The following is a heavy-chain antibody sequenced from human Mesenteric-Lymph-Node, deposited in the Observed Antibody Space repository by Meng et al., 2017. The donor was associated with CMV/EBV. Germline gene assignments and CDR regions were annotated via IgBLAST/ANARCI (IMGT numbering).Heavy chain of an antibody. V-gene: IGHV1-3*01. CDR3: ARVATITRHLDY. J-gene: IGHJ4*02. D-gene: IGHD5-12*01. CDR2: INAGNGNT. Sequence: CKASGYTFTSYAMQWVRQAPGQRLEWMGWINAGNGNTKYSQKFQGRVTITRDTSASTAYMELSSLRSEDTAVYYCARVATITRHLDYWGQGTLVTVSS. CDR1: GYTFTSYA.